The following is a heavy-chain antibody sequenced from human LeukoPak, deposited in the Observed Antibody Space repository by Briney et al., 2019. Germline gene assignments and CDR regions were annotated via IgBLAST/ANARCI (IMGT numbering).Heavy chain of an antibody. J-gene: IGHJ4*02. Sequence: GGSLRLSCVVSGFTLSDYGIHWVRQAPGRGLQWVAFIPFDGSHKYYADSVEGRFTISRDTSKNTLYLQMNSLTVGDTAVYFCSKDFGPWGVGATPHYWGQGTLVTVSS. D-gene: IGHD1-26*01. CDR1: GFTLSDYG. CDR3: SKDFGPWGVGATPHY. V-gene: IGHV3-30*02. CDR2: IPFDGSHK.